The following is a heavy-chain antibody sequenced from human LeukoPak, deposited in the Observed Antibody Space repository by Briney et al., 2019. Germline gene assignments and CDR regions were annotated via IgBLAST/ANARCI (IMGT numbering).Heavy chain of an antibody. D-gene: IGHD2-8*01. CDR2: IYHSGST. CDR3: ARVRAVQMAANWFDP. CDR1: GYSISSGYC. J-gene: IGHJ5*02. Sequence: PSETLSLTCAVSGYSISSGYCWGWIRQPPGKELEWIGSIYHSGSTYYNPSLKSRVTISVDTSKNQFSLKLSSVTAADTAVYYCARVRAVQMAANWFDPWGQGTLVTVSS. V-gene: IGHV4-38-2*01.